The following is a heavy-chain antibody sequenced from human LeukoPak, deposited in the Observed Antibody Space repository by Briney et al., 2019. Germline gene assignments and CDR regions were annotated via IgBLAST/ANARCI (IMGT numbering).Heavy chain of an antibody. V-gene: IGHV3-23*01. Sequence: GGSLRLYCAASGFTFSSYAMSWVRQAPGKGLEWVSAISGSGGSTYYADSVKGPFTISRDNSKNTLHLQLNSLRAEDTAVYYCAPAGSSRYFYKDWGQGNLVTVSA. CDR2: ISGSGGST. CDR3: APAGSSRYFYKD. CDR1: GFTFSSYA. J-gene: IGHJ4*02. D-gene: IGHD3-22*01.